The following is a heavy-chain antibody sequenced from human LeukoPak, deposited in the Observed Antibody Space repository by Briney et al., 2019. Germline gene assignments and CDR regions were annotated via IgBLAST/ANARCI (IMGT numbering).Heavy chain of an antibody. V-gene: IGHV1-2*02. J-gene: IGHJ5*02. D-gene: IGHD2-15*01. Sequence: ASVKVSCKASGYTFTGYYMHWVRQAPGQGLEWMGWINPNSGGTNYAQKFQGRVTMTRDTSISIAYMELSRLRSDDTAVYYCARPPYCSGGSCYSDWFDPWGQGTLVTVSS. CDR1: GYTFTGYY. CDR2: INPNSGGT. CDR3: ARPPYCSGGSCYSDWFDP.